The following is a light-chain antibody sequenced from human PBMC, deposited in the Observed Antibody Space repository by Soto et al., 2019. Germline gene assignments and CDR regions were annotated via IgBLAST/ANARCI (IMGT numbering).Light chain of an antibody. Sequence: EVVMTQFPATLSVSPGERATLSCRACQSFSSNLVWYQQKPGQAPRLLIYGASTRATGIPARFSGSVSGTEFTLNISSMQSEDFAVYYCQHYNNWPPYTFGQGTKLEIK. J-gene: IGKJ2*01. V-gene: IGKV3-15*01. CDR3: QHYNNWPPYT. CDR1: QSFSSN. CDR2: GAS.